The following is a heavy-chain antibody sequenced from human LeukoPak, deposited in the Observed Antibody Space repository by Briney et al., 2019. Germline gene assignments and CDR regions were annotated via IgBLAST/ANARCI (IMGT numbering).Heavy chain of an antibody. CDR3: ARVKGSSGWYGFDY. CDR2: INPNSGGI. J-gene: IGHJ4*02. V-gene: IGHV1-18*01. Sequence: ASVKVSCKASGYTFTCYGISWVRQAPGQGLEWMGWINPNSGGINYAQKFQGRVTMTTDTSTSTAYMELRSLRSDDTAVYYCARVKGSSGWYGFDYWGQGTLVTVSS. CDR1: GYTFTCYG. D-gene: IGHD6-19*01.